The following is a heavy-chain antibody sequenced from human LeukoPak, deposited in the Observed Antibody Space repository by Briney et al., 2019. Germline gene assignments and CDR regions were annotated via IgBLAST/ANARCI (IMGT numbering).Heavy chain of an antibody. V-gene: IGHV3-66*02. CDR3: ARAQYYDFWSGYYFDY. CDR1: GFTVSSNY. Sequence: PGGSLRLSCAASGFTVSSNYMSWVRQAPGRGLEWVSVIYSGGSTYYADSVKGRFTISRDNSTNTLYLQMNSLRAEDTAVYYCARAQYYDFWSGYYFDYWGQGTLVTVSS. D-gene: IGHD3-3*01. J-gene: IGHJ4*02. CDR2: IYSGGST.